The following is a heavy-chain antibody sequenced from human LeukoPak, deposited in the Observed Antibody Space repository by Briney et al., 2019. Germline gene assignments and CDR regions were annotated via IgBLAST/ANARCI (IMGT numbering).Heavy chain of an antibody. CDR3: ARVYYDILTGYYSYYYYYMDV. Sequence: PGGSLRLSCAASGFTFSSYEMNWVRQAPGKRLEWVSYISSSGSTIYYADSVKGRFTISRDNAKNSLYLQMNSLRAEDTAVYYCARVYYDILTGYYSYYYYYMDVWGKGTTVTVSS. CDR1: GFTFSSYE. V-gene: IGHV3-48*03. D-gene: IGHD3-9*01. CDR2: ISSSGSTI. J-gene: IGHJ6*03.